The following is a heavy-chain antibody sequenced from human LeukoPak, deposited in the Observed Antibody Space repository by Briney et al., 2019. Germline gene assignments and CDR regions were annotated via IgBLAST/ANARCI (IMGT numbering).Heavy chain of an antibody. V-gene: IGHV4-59*08. J-gene: IGHJ5*02. D-gene: IGHD4-23*01. Sequence: SETLSLTCSVSDDSITIYYWTWIRQPPGKGLGWIGYIDHTGTTNYNPSLNSRVTISRDTSKNQFSLKLSSVTAADTAVYYCARHRFYGGNLNWFDPWGQGTLVTVSS. CDR2: IDHTGTT. CDR3: ARHRFYGGNLNWFDP. CDR1: DDSITIYY.